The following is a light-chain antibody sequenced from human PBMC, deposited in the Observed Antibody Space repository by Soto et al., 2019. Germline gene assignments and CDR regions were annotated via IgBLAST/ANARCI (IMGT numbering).Light chain of an antibody. Sequence: EIVMTQSPGTLSVSPGERATLFCRASQSVRSSLAWYQQKPGQAPRLLIYGASSRATGIPDRFSGSGSGTEFTLTISSLQSEDFAVYYCQQYGSSRYTFGQGTRLEIK. CDR2: GAS. V-gene: IGKV3D-15*01. CDR1: QSVRSS. J-gene: IGKJ5*01. CDR3: QQYGSSRYT.